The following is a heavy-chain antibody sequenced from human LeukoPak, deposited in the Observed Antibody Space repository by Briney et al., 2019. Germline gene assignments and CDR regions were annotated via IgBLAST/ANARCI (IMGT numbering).Heavy chain of an antibody. CDR1: GFTFSSYA. D-gene: IGHD2-21*02. CDR3: AKEGYCGGDCRLYYYYRDV. Sequence: GGSLRLSCAASGFTFSSYAMSWVRQAPGKGLEWVSAISCSGGSTYYADTVKGRFTISRDNSKNTLYQQMNSLRAEDTAGYYCAKEGYCGGDCRLYYYYRDVWGKGTTVTVSS. V-gene: IGHV3-23*01. J-gene: IGHJ6*03. CDR2: ISCSGGST.